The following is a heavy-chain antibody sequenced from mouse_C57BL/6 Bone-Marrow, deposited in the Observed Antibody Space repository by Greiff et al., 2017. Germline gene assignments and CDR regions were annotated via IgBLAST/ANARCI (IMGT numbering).Heavy chain of an antibody. J-gene: IGHJ4*01. Sequence: EVKLQQSGPELVKPGASVKIPCKASGYTFTDSNMDWVKQSHGKSLEWIGDINPNNGGTIYNQKFKGKDTLTVDQSSNTAYMELRRLTSEDTAVYYGARVGSAVYAMDYWGQGTSVTVSS. CDR1: GYTFTDSN. V-gene: IGHV1-18*01. CDR3: ARVGSAVYAMDY. D-gene: IGHD6-1*01. CDR2: INPNNGGT.